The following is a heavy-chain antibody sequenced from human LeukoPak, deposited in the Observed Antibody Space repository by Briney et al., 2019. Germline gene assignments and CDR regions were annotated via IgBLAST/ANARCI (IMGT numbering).Heavy chain of an antibody. CDR2: ISYDGHNT. CDR1: EITLSNYW. CDR3: AKEWELLSFDY. V-gene: IGHV3-74*01. D-gene: IGHD1-26*01. J-gene: IGHJ4*02. Sequence: GSLRLSCAASEITLSNYWIHWVRQAPGKGLVWVSRISYDGHNTNYADSVKGRFTISRDNSKNTLYLQMNGLRAEDPAVYYCAKEWELLSFDYWGKGTLVTVSS.